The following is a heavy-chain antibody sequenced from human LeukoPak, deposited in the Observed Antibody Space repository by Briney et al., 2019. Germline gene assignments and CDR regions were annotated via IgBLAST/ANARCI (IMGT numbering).Heavy chain of an antibody. D-gene: IGHD3-9*01. CDR2: ISSSLDSNI. CDR3: ARGVRDILSGYYTDYYFYYMDV. CDR1: GFTFSSYE. J-gene: IGHJ6*03. V-gene: IGHV3-48*03. Sequence: GRSLRLSCAASGFTFSSYEMNWVRQAPGKGLEWVSFISSSLDSNIYYADSVKGRFTISRDNAKNSLYLQMNSLRAEDTAVYYCARGVRDILSGYYTDYYFYYMDVWGKGTTVTVSS.